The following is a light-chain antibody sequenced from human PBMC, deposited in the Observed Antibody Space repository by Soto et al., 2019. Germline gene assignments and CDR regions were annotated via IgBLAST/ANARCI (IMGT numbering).Light chain of an antibody. CDR3: QQYGSSPLT. CDR1: QSDSSNY. Sequence: EVVCTQSPGCLSFSPGEGATLSCSASQSDSSNYLSWYPQKPGQAPRRLIYGASSRATGVPDRFSGSGSGTDSTLTISRLKPEDCAVYYCQQYGSSPLTFGGGTKVDIK. CDR2: GAS. J-gene: IGKJ4*01. V-gene: IGKV3-20*01.